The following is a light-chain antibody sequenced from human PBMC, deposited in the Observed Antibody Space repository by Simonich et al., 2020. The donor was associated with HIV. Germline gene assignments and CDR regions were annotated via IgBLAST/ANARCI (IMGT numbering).Light chain of an antibody. V-gene: IGKV1-5*03. CDR1: QSIRSW. Sequence: DIQMTQSPSTLSASVGDRVTINCRASQSIRSWLAWYQQNPGKAPKLLIYKASSLESGVPSRFSGSGSGTEFTLTISSLQPDDFATYYCQQYNSYSTFGQGTKVEIK. J-gene: IGKJ1*01. CDR2: KAS. CDR3: QQYNSYST.